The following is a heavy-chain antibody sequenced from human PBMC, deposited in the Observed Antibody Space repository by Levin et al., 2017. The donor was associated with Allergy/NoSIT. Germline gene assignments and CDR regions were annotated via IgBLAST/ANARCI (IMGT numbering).Heavy chain of an antibody. V-gene: IGHV4-59*01. CDR2: IYYSGST. J-gene: IGHJ6*02. CDR1: GGSISSYY. CDR3: ARANSNYKGYFNTGYYYGMDV. D-gene: IGHD3-9*01. Sequence: SETLSLTCTVSGGSISSYYWSWIRQPPGKGLEWIGYIYYSGSTNYNPSLKSRVTISVDTSKNQFSLKLSSVTAADTAVYYCARANSNYKGYFNTGYYYGMDVWGQGTTVTVSS.